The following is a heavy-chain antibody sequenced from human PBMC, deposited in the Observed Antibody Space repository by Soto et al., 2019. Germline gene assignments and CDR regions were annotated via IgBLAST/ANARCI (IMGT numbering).Heavy chain of an antibody. CDR3: AREKMSCSSTSCYRAYNWFDP. CDR1: GGSISSGDYY. Sequence: KPSETLSLTCTVSGGSISSGDYYWSWIRQPPGKGLEWIGYIYYSGSTYYNPSLKSRVTISVDTSKNQFSLKLSSVTAADTAVYYCAREKMSCSSTSCYRAYNWFDPWGQGTLVTVSS. V-gene: IGHV4-30-4*01. CDR2: IYYSGST. J-gene: IGHJ5*02. D-gene: IGHD2-2*02.